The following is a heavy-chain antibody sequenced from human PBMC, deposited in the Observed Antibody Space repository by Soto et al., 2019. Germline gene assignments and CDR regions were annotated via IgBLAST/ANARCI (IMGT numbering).Heavy chain of an antibody. D-gene: IGHD2-21*02. CDR3: ASGPDGDRYFDY. CDR2: ISPYTGNT. V-gene: IGHV1-18*01. CDR1: GYTFTSYG. J-gene: IGHJ4*02. Sequence: QVQLVQSGAEVKKPGASVKVSCKASGYTFTSYGISWVRQAPGQGLEWMGWISPYTGNTNYAQKLQGRVTMTTDTTTSTAYMELRSLRSDDTAVYHCASGPDGDRYFDYWGQGTLVTVAS.